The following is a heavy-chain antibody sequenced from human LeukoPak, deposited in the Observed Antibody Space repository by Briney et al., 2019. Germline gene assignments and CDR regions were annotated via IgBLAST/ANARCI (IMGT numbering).Heavy chain of an antibody. CDR1: GFTFGDYG. D-gene: IGHD3-22*01. Sequence: GGSLRLSCTASGFTFGDYGVSWFRQAPGKGLEWLGFIRTKAYDGTTEYAASVKGRFTISRDDSKSIAYLQMNSLKTEDTAVYYCTKTYYYDSSGYYTDDAFDIWGRGTMVTVSS. CDR3: TKTYYYDSSGYYTDDAFDI. J-gene: IGHJ3*02. CDR2: IRTKAYDGTT. V-gene: IGHV3-49*03.